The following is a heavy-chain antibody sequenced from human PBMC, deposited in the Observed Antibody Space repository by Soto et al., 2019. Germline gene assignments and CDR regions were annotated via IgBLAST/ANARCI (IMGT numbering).Heavy chain of an antibody. CDR2: ISGSGGST. CDR3: AKTEHYSSSWYWFDP. Sequence: GGSLRLSCAASGFTFSSYAMSWVRQAPGKGLEWVSAISGSGGSTYYADSVKGRFTISRANSKNTLYLQMNSLRAEDTAVYYCAKTEHYSSSWYWFDPWGQGTLVTVSS. V-gene: IGHV3-23*01. J-gene: IGHJ5*02. D-gene: IGHD6-13*01. CDR1: GFTFSSYA.